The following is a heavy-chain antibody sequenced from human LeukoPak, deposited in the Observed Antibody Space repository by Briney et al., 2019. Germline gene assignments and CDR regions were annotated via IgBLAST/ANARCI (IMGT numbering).Heavy chain of an antibody. Sequence: PSATLSLTCGVSGGSFTDNFWGWIRQTPGKGLEWIGEVNHRGTINFNPSLKSRVAISVDTSKNQFSLKLSSVTAADTAMYYCARLHLWPENWFDSWGPGTLVTVTS. CDR3: ARLHLWPENWFDS. D-gene: IGHD3-10*01. CDR1: GGSFTDNF. CDR2: VNHRGTI. J-gene: IGHJ5*01. V-gene: IGHV4-34*01.